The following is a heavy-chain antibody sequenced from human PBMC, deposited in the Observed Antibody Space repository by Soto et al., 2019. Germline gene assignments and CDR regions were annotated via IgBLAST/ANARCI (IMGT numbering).Heavy chain of an antibody. Sequence: PGGSLRLSCAASGFTFSSYAMSWVRQAPGKGLEWVSAISGSGGSTYYADSVKGRFTISRDNSKNTLYLQMNSLRAEDTAVYYCRHLTTVPEDAFDIWGQGTMVTVSS. V-gene: IGHV3-23*01. CDR3: RHLTTVPEDAFDI. CDR1: GFTFSSYA. J-gene: IGHJ3*02. CDR2: ISGSGGST. D-gene: IGHD4-17*01.